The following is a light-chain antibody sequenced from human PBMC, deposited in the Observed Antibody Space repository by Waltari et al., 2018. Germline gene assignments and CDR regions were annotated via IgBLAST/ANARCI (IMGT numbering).Light chain of an antibody. V-gene: IGLV1-47*01. Sequence: QSVLTQPPSASRTPGQRVIISCSGSSSNLGTNYVYWYQQLPRPAPKLLIYRNDQRPSGVPDRFSGSKSGTSASLAISGLRSGDESYYYCAAWDDSLSAWVFGGGTQLTVL. CDR1: SSNLGTNY. CDR2: RND. J-gene: IGLJ3*02. CDR3: AAWDDSLSAWV.